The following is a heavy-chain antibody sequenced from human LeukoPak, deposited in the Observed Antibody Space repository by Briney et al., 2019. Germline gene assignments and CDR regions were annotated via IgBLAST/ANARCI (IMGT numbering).Heavy chain of an antibody. CDR1: GFTFSSYN. Sequence: GGSLRLSCAASGFTFSSYNMNWVRQAPGKGLEWVSSLSSGSSNIYYADSVTGRFTISRDNAENSLYLQMNSLRAEDTALYYCERGSCGARRCYLASHFDYWGQGALVTVSS. D-gene: IGHD2-15*01. CDR3: ERGSCGARRCYLASHFDY. V-gene: IGHV3-21*01. J-gene: IGHJ4*02. CDR2: LSSGSSNI.